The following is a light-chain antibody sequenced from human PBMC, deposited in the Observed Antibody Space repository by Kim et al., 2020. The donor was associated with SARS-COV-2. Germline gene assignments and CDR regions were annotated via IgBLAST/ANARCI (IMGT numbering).Light chain of an antibody. J-gene: IGLJ1*01. CDR1: SLRSYY. V-gene: IGLV3-19*01. Sequence: GKTVRSTCQGDSLRSYYASWYQQKPGQAPVLVLYGKNNRTSGIPDRFSGSSSGNTASLTITGAQAEDEADYYCNSRDSSGNHLRVFGTGTKVTVL. CDR2: GKN. CDR3: NSRDSSGNHLRV.